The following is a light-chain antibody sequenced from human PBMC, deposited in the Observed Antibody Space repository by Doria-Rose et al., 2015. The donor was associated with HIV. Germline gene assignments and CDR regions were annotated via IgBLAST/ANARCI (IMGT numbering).Light chain of an antibody. CDR1: QGISNY. CDR3: QKYNSAPVP. V-gene: IGKV1-27*01. CDR2: GAS. J-gene: IGKJ3*01. Sequence: DIRMTQSPSSLSASVGDRFTITCRASQGISNYLAWYQQKPGKVPKLLIYGASTLQSGVPPRFSGSGSGTDFTLTISSLQPEDVATYYCQKYNSAPVPFGAGTNVNIK.